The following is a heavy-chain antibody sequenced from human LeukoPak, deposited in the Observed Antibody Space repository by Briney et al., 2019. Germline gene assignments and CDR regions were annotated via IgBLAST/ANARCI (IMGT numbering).Heavy chain of an antibody. J-gene: IGHJ4*02. CDR3: ARSYGSGSYYNGGFDY. Sequence: RRASVKVSCKASGGTFSSYAISWVRQAPGQGLEWMGGIIPIFGTANYAQKFQGRVTITADESTSTAYMELSSLRSEDTAVCYCARSYGSGSYYNGGFDYWGQGTLVTVSS. CDR2: IIPIFGTA. V-gene: IGHV1-69*13. CDR1: GGTFSSYA. D-gene: IGHD3-10*01.